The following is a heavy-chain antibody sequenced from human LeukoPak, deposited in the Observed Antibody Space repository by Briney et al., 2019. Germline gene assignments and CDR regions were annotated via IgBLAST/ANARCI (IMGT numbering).Heavy chain of an antibody. D-gene: IGHD3-10*01. CDR3: AREVILWFGESEAFDP. CDR1: GDSVSSNSAA. V-gene: IGHV6-1*01. J-gene: IGHJ5*02. Sequence: SQTLSFTCAISGDSVSSNSAAWNWIRQSPSRGLEWLGRTYYRSKWYNDYAVSVKSRITINPDTSKNQFSLQLNSVTPEDTAVYYCAREVILWFGESEAFDPWGQGTLVTVSS. CDR2: TYYRSKWYN.